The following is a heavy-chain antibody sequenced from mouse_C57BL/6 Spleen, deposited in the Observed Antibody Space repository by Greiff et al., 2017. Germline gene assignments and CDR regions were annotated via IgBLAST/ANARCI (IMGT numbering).Heavy chain of an antibody. Sequence: EVKLVESGAGLVKPGASLKLSCEASGFTFTSYGICWVHQTTGKGLEWIGTISGRSGNTYYTEKVKGQATMSGDKATITVYLELRSLSSEDSAFYFCACLYYGCHWFAYWGQGTLVTVSA. D-gene: IGHD2-3*01. V-gene: IGHV5-9*01. CDR3: ACLYYGCHWFAY. CDR1: GFTFTSYG. J-gene: IGHJ3*01. CDR2: ISGRSGNT.